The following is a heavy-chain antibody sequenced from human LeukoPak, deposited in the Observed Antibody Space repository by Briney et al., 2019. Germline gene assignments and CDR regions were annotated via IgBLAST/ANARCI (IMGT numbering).Heavy chain of an antibody. CDR3: ARDHLLFRHPPNWFAP. D-gene: IGHD2/OR15-2a*01. CDR2: INPSSGGT. V-gene: IGHV1-2*02. CDR1: GYTFSDDY. Sequence: ASVKVSCKASGYTFSDDYIHWVRQTPGQGLEWMGWINPSSGGTKYAQKFQDRVTMTSDTSISTAYMELSRLRSDDTAVYYCARDHLLFRHPPNWFAPWGPGTLVTVSS. J-gene: IGHJ5*02.